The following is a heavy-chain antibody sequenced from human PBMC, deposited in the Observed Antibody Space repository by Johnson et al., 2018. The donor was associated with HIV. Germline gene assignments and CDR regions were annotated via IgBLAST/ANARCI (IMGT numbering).Heavy chain of an antibody. CDR1: GFTFSSYA. V-gene: IGHV3-30*04. J-gene: IGHJ3*02. Sequence: QVQLVESGGGVVQPGRSLRLSCAASGFTFSSYAMHWVRQAPGKGLEWVAVISYDGSDKYYADSVTGRFTISRDNSKTTLYLQMNSLRAEDTAVYYCAKDSPWGWGAFDIWGQGTMVTVSS. CDR2: ISYDGSDK. D-gene: IGHD3-16*01. CDR3: AKDSPWGWGAFDI.